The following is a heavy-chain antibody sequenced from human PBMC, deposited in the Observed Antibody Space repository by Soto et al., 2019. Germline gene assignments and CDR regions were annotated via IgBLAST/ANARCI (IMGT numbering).Heavy chain of an antibody. Sequence: NPSEPLSLTCDVSGASITTYYWSWFRQAPGKGLEGIGNVYHTGSTDDNSSLKSRVTISEDTSKNQFSLNMNSVTAADMAVYYCARRLFGSGWTLDSWGQGALVTVSS. J-gene: IGHJ4*02. CDR3: ARRLFGSGWTLDS. V-gene: IGHV4-59*01. CDR1: GASITTYY. D-gene: IGHD6-19*01. CDR2: VYHTGST.